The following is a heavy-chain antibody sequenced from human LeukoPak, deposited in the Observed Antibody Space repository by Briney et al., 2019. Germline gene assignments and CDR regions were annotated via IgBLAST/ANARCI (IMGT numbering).Heavy chain of an antibody. Sequence: KASETLSLTCTVSGGSIRSSSYYWGWIRQPPGKGLEWIGSIYYSGSTYYNPSLKSRVTISVDTSKKQFSLKLRSVTAADTAVYYCARHDYEYYYDNSGPPHYFDYWGQGTLVTVSS. CDR1: GGSIRSSSYY. D-gene: IGHD3-22*01. V-gene: IGHV4-39*01. CDR2: IYYSGST. J-gene: IGHJ4*02. CDR3: ARHDYEYYYDNSGPPHYFDY.